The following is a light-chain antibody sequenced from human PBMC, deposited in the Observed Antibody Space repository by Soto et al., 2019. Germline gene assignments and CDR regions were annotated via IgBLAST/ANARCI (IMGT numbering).Light chain of an antibody. J-gene: IGKJ4*01. CDR2: DAS. CDR3: QQYDNYPLT. Sequence: DIQMTQSPSTLSASVGDRVTITCRASQSVRSWLAWYQQKPGRAPKFLIYDASSLESGVPSRFSGSGSGTEFSLTISNLQPDDFATYYCQQYDNYPLTVGGGTKVEI. V-gene: IGKV1-5*01. CDR1: QSVRSW.